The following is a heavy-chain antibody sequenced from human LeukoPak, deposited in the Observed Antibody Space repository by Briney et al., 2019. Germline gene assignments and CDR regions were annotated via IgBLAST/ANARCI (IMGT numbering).Heavy chain of an antibody. V-gene: IGHV3-30*18. CDR3: AKARLRMRALVD. CDR2: ISYDGSNK. J-gene: IGHJ4*02. Sequence: GGSLRLSCAASGFTFSSYGMHWVRQAPGKGLEWVAVISYDGSNKYYADSVKGRFTISRDNSKNTLYLQMNSLRAEDTAVYYCAKARLRMRALVDWGQGTLVTVPS. D-gene: IGHD2-15*01. CDR1: GFTFSSYG.